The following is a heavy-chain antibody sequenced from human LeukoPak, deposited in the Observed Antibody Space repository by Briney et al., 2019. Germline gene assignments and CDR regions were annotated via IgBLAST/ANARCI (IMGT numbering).Heavy chain of an antibody. CDR1: GFNSSTYA. D-gene: IGHD6-19*01. CDR3: ARDPYSSAHFDY. Sequence: GGSLRLSCAASGFNSSTYAMHGVRQAPGKGLEWVAVISYDGSNKYYADSVKGRFTISRDNSKNTLYLQMNSLRAEDTAVYNCARDPYSSAHFDYWGQGTLVTVSS. CDR2: ISYDGSNK. V-gene: IGHV3-30-3*01. J-gene: IGHJ4*02.